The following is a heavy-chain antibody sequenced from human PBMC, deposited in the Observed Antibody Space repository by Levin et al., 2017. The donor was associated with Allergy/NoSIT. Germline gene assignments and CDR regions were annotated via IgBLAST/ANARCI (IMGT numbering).Heavy chain of an antibody. V-gene: IGHV1-58*02. Sequence: GASVKVSCKASGFTFSSSAMQWVRQARGQRLEWIGWIVPGSGNTNYAQKFQERVTMTRDMSTNTAYMELSSLRSEDTAIYYCAASRYSGYDWDLDVWGKGTTVTVSS. J-gene: IGHJ6*04. CDR2: IVPGSGNT. D-gene: IGHD5-12*01. CDR1: GFTFSSSA. CDR3: AASRYSGYDWDLDV.